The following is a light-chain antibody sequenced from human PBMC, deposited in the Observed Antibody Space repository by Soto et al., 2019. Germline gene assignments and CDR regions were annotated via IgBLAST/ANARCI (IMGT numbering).Light chain of an antibody. CDR2: EVS. CDR1: SSDVGGYNY. Sequence: QSALTQPASMSGSPGQSITISCTGTSSDVGGYNYVPWYQQHPGKAPKLMIYEVSNRPSGVSNRFSGSKSGNTASLTISGLQAEDEADYYCSSYTSSSTLGVFGGGTKVTVL. CDR3: SSYTSSSTLGV. J-gene: IGLJ3*02. V-gene: IGLV2-14*01.